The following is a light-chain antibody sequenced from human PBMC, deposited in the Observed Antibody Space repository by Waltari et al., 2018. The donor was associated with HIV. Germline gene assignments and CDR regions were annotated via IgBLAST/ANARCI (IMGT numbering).Light chain of an antibody. CDR3: QQRSNWPPWT. CDR2: YAS. V-gene: IGKV3-11*01. CDR1: QSVSSS. J-gene: IGKJ1*01. Sequence: EIVLTQSPATLSLSPGERATLSCRASQSVSSSLAWYQQKPGQAPRLLIYYASNRATGIPARFSGSGSGTDFTLTISSLEPEDFAVYYCQQRSNWPPWTFGQGTKVEIK.